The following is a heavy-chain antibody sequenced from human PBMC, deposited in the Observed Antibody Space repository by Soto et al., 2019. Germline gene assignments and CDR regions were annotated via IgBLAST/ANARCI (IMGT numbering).Heavy chain of an antibody. CDR1: GFTFSNAW. Sequence: VGSLRLSCAASGFTFSNAWMSWVRQAPGKGLEWVGRIKSKTDGGTTDYAAPVKGRFTISRDDSKNTLYLQMNSLKTEDTAVYYCTKSGDSSAYWYWGQGTLVTVSS. CDR2: IKSKTDGGTT. J-gene: IGHJ4*02. V-gene: IGHV3-15*01. CDR3: TKSGDSSAYWY. D-gene: IGHD3-22*01.